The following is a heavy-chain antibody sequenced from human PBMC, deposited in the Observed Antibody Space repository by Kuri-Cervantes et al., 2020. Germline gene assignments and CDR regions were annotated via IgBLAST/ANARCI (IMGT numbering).Heavy chain of an antibody. CDR3: ASRSGSLPTMKYGMDV. CDR1: GFTFSSYA. J-gene: IGHJ6*02. V-gene: IGHV3-23*01. Sequence: GESLKISCAASGFTFSSYAMSWVRQAPGKGLEWVSAISGSGGSTYYADSVKGRFTISRDNPKNTLYLQMNSLRAEDTAVYYCASRSGSLPTMKYGMDVWGQGTTVTVS. CDR2: ISGSGGST. D-gene: IGHD6-25*01.